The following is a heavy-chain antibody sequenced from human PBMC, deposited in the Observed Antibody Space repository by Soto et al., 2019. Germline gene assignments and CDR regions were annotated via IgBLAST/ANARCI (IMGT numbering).Heavy chain of an antibody. CDR3: AKDAWFGDPLPLDY. CDR2: ISASGGST. V-gene: IGHV3-23*01. D-gene: IGHD3-10*01. Sequence: EVRLLDSGGGLVQPGGSLRLSCAASGFTFSSFAMTWVRQAPGKGLEWVSTISASGGSTYYADSVKGRFTISRDNSKNTLYLQMNRLIAEDTAVYYCAKDAWFGDPLPLDYWGQGTLVTVSS. CDR1: GFTFSSFA. J-gene: IGHJ4*02.